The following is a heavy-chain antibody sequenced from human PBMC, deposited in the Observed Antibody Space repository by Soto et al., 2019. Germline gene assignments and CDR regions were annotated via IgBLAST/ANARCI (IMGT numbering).Heavy chain of an antibody. V-gene: IGHV3-33*01. D-gene: IGHD6-6*01. CDR3: ARGDSSSSNWFDP. Sequence: QVQLVESGGGVVQPGRSLRLSCAASGFTFSSYGMHWVRQAPGKGLEWVAVIWYDGSNKYYADSVKGRFTISRDNSKNTVYLQMNSLRAEDTAVYYCARGDSSSSNWFDPWGQGTLVTVSS. CDR2: IWYDGSNK. CDR1: GFTFSSYG. J-gene: IGHJ5*02.